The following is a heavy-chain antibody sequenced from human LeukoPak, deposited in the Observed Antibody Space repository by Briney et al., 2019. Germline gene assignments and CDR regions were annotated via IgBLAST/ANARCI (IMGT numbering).Heavy chain of an antibody. CDR1: GGSISSGGYY. V-gene: IGHV3-23*01. CDR3: AQRQRSAENY. J-gene: IGHJ4*02. CDR2: ISGSGGST. Sequence: PSETLSLTCTVSGGSISSGGYYWSWVRQAPGKGLEWVSAISGSGGSTYYADSVKGRFTISRDNSKNTLYLQMDSLRAEDTALYYCAQRQRSAENYWGQGTLVTDSS. D-gene: IGHD6-25*01.